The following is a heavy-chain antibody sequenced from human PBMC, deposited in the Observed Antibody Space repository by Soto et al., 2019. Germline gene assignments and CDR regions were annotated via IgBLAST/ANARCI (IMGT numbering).Heavy chain of an antibody. CDR1: GFTFSSYG. CDR3: ARDGNPYYYYYYGMDV. D-gene: IGHD2-15*01. J-gene: IGHJ6*02. Sequence: QVQLVESGGGVVQPGRSLRLSCAASGFTFSSYGMHWVRQAPGKGLEWVAVIWYDGSNKYYADSVKGRFTISRDNSKNTLYLQMNSLRAEDTAVYYCARDGNPYYYYYYGMDVWGQGTTVTVSS. CDR2: IWYDGSNK. V-gene: IGHV3-33*01.